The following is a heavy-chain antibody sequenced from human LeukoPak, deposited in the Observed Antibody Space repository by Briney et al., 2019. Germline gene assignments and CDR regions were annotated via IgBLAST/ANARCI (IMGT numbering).Heavy chain of an antibody. CDR3: ARYCSGGSCYSDAFDI. V-gene: IGHV3-33*01. Sequence: GRSLRLSCAASGFTFSSYGMHWVRQAPGKGLEWVAVIWYDGSNKYYADSMKGRFTISRDNSKNTLYLQMNSLGAEDTAVYYCARYCSGGSCYSDAFDIWGQGTMVTVSS. CDR2: IWYDGSNK. CDR1: GFTFSSYG. J-gene: IGHJ3*02. D-gene: IGHD2-15*01.